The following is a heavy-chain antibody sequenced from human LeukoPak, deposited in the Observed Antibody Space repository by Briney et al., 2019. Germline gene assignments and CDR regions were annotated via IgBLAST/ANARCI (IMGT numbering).Heavy chain of an antibody. V-gene: IGHV4-39*07. CDR2: IYYSGST. CDR3: ARGRDGYNFLNRGEYYYFDY. J-gene: IGHJ4*02. Sequence: SETLSLTCTVSGGSISSSSYYWGWIRQPPGEGLEWIGSIYYSGSTYYNPSLKSRVTISVDTSKNQFSLKLSSVTAADTAVYYCARGRDGYNFLNRGEYYYFDYWGQGTLVTVSS. CDR1: GGSISSSSYY. D-gene: IGHD5-24*01.